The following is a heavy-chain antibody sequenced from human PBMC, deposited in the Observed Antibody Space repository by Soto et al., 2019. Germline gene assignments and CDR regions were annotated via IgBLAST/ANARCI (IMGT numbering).Heavy chain of an antibody. CDR2: ITPFRGTT. D-gene: IGHD3-22*01. CDR3: ARQDNTFDSSGPDHHSFDV. CDR1: GGTFSTYA. Sequence: QVQLVQSGAEVKRPGSSVKVSCKASGGTFSTYALSWVRQAPGQGLEWLGEITPFRGTTDYSQRFRGRVTVTADESNSTAYMELSSLTSEDRAVYYSARQDNTFDSSGPDHHSFDVWGPWTRVTVSS. J-gene: IGHJ3*01. V-gene: IGHV1-69*01.